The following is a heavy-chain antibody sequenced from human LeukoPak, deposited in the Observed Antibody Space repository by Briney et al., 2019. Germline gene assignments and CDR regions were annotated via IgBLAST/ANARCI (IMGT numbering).Heavy chain of an antibody. D-gene: IGHD5-12*01. Sequence: SETLSLTCTASGYSISSGYYWGWIRPPPGKGLEWIASIHHSGRTTDNSSLKSRVTISIDTSRSQLSLKLNSVTAADTAVYFCAAYFSGYAQFGYWGQGILVTVSS. CDR3: AAYFSGYAQFGY. CDR2: IHHSGRT. V-gene: IGHV4-38-2*02. J-gene: IGHJ4*02. CDR1: GYSISSGYY.